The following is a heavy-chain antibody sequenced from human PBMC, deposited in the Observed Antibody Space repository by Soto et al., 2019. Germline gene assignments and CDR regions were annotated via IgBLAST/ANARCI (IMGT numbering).Heavy chain of an antibody. Sequence: QVQLVESGGGVVQPGRSLRLSCAASGFTFSSYGMHWVRQAPGKGLEWVAVIWYDGSNKYYADSVKGRFTISRDNSKNTLYLQINSLRAEDTAVYYCARDSYDFWSGLNWFDPWGQGTLVTVSS. J-gene: IGHJ5*02. CDR3: ARDSYDFWSGLNWFDP. V-gene: IGHV3-33*01. CDR2: IWYDGSNK. CDR1: GFTFSSYG. D-gene: IGHD3-3*01.